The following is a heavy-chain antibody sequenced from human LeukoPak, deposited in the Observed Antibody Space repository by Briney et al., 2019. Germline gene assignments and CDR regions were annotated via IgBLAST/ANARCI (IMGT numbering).Heavy chain of an antibody. V-gene: IGHV3-21*01. J-gene: IGHJ6*03. Sequence: PGGSLRLSCAASGFTFSSYSMNWVRQAPGKGLEWVSSISSSSSYIYYADSVKGRFTISRDNAKNSLYLQMNSLSAEDTAVYYCARLRREGYCSSTSCSYYYYMDVWGKGTTVTVSS. D-gene: IGHD2-2*01. CDR3: ARLRREGYCSSTSCSYYYYMDV. CDR1: GFTFSSYS. CDR2: ISSSSSYI.